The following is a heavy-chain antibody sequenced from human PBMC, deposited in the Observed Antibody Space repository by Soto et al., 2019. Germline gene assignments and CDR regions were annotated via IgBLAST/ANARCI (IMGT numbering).Heavy chain of an antibody. CDR3: ARHTAMLRSFDY. V-gene: IGHV3-48*03. CDR1: GFTFSSYE. CDR2: ISSSGSTI. J-gene: IGHJ4*02. D-gene: IGHD5-18*01. Sequence: GGSLRLSCAASGFTFSSYEMNWVRQAPGKGLEWVSYISSSGSTIYYADSVKGRFTISRDNAKNSLYLQMNSLRAEDTAVYYCARHTAMLRSFDYWGQGTLVTVSS.